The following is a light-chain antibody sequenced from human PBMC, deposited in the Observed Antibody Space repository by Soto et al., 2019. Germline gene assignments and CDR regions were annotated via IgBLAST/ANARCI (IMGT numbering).Light chain of an antibody. CDR1: NSDVGAFNY. Sequence: QSVLTQPASVSGSPGQSIAITCTGTNSDVGAFNYVSWYQQHPDKAPKLMIYEVSNRPSGVSNRFSGSKSVNTATLTISGLQTEDEADCYCSSYTTSSTRVFGTGTKVTVL. CDR3: SSYTTSSTRV. CDR2: EVS. J-gene: IGLJ1*01. V-gene: IGLV2-14*03.